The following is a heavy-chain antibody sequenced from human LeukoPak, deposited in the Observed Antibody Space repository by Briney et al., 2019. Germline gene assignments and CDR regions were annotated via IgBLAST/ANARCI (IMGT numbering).Heavy chain of an antibody. Sequence: ASVKVSCKVSGYTLTELSMHWLRQAPGKGLEWMGGFDPEDGETIYAQKFQGRVTMTEDTSTDTAYMELSSLRSEDTAVYYCPTVGCSGGSCPFDYWGQGTLVTVSS. V-gene: IGHV1-24*01. CDR1: GYTLTELS. CDR3: PTVGCSGGSCPFDY. J-gene: IGHJ4*02. CDR2: FDPEDGET. D-gene: IGHD2-15*01.